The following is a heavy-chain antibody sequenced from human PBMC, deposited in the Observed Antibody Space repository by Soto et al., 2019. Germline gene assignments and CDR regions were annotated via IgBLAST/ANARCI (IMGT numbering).Heavy chain of an antibody. CDR3: VRGTEDTAMVIFAYYYYGMDV. CDR1: GGSISSYY. D-gene: IGHD5-18*01. J-gene: IGHJ6*02. Sequence: PSETLSLTCTVPGGSISSYYWSWIRQPPGKGLEWIGYIYYSGSTNYNPSLKSRVTISVDTSKNQFSLKLSSVTAADTAVYYCVRGTEDTAMVIFAYYYYGMDVWGQGTTVTVSS. CDR2: IYYSGST. V-gene: IGHV4-59*01.